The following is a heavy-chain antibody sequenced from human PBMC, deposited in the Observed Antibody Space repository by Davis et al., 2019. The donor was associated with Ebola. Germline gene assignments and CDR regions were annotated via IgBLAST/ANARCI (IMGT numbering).Heavy chain of an antibody. Sequence: GESLKISCAASGFTFSSYWMSWVRQAPGKGLEWVANIKQDGSEKYYVDSVKGRFTISRDNAKNSLYLQMNSLRAEDTAVYYCARFSFVYGMDVWGQGTTVTVSS. CDR3: ARFSFVYGMDV. CDR2: IKQDGSEK. J-gene: IGHJ6*02. CDR1: GFTFSSYW. V-gene: IGHV3-7*03.